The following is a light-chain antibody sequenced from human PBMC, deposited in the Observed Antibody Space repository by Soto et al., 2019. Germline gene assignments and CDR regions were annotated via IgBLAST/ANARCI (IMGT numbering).Light chain of an antibody. J-gene: IGKJ4*01. Sequence: EIVLTQSPATLSLSPGGRATLSCRASQTVSINLAWYQQRPGQAPRLLIYDVSNRATGIPARFSGSGSGTDFTLTISSQEPEDFAVYYCHQHHDWPLTFGGGTKVEIQ. V-gene: IGKV3-11*01. CDR3: HQHHDWPLT. CDR2: DVS. CDR1: QTVSIN.